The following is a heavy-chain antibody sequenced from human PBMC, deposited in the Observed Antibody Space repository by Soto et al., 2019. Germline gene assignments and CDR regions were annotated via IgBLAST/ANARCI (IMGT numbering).Heavy chain of an antibody. D-gene: IGHD3-22*01. CDR1: GGSFSGYY. Sequence: SETLSLTCAVYGGSFSGYYWSWIRQPPGKGLEWIGEINHSGSTNYNPSLKSRVTISVDTSKNQFSLKLSSVTAADTAVYYCARDRRYYDSSGYSSFDYWGQGTLVTVSS. CDR2: INHSGST. CDR3: ARDRRYYDSSGYSSFDY. J-gene: IGHJ4*02. V-gene: IGHV4-34*01.